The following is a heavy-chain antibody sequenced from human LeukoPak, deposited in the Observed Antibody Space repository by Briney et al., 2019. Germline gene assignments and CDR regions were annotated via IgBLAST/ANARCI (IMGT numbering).Heavy chain of an antibody. J-gene: IGHJ4*02. Sequence: KPSETLSLTCAVSGYSISSGYYWGWIRQPPGKGLEWIGSIYHSGSTYYNPSLRSRVTISVDTSKNQFSLKLSSVTAADTAVYYCARHQDMDTAMNYWGQGTLVTVSS. CDR3: ARHQDMDTAMNY. D-gene: IGHD5-18*01. CDR2: IYHSGST. V-gene: IGHV4-38-2*01. CDR1: GYSISSGYY.